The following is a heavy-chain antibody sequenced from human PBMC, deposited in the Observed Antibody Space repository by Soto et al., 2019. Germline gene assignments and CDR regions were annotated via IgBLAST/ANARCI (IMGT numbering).Heavy chain of an antibody. CDR2: ISGSGGGT. CDR1: GFTFSSYA. J-gene: IGHJ6*02. CDR3: AKDGGSSDGMDV. D-gene: IGHD3-16*01. Sequence: PGGSLRLSCAASGFTFSSYAMSWVRQAPGKGLEWVSAISGSGGGTYYADSVKGRFTISRDNSKNTLYLQMNSLRAEDTAVYYCAKDGGSSDGMDVWGQGTTVTVSS. V-gene: IGHV3-23*01.